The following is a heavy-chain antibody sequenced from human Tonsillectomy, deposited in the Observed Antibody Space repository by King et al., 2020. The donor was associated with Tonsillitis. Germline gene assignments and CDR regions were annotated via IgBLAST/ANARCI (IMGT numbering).Heavy chain of an antibody. CDR3: ARDLSLTARPNWFDP. CDR2: LYSAGRT. D-gene: IGHD6-6*01. Sequence: VQLVESGGGLVQPGGSLRLSCAASGLTVSSNYMTWVRQAPGKGLEWVSALYSAGRTWYSGSVKGRFTISRDNSKNTLYLEMNSLRADDTAVYYCARDLSLTARPNWFDPWGQGTLVTVSS. CDR1: GLTVSSNY. V-gene: IGHV3-66*01. J-gene: IGHJ5*02.